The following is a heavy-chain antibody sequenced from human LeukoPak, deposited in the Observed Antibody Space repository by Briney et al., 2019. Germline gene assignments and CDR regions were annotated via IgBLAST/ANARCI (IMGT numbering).Heavy chain of an antibody. V-gene: IGHV1-46*01. Sequence: GASVKVSYKASGYTFTSYYMHWVRQAPGQGLEWMGIINPSGGSTSYAQKFQGRVTMTRDTSTSTVYMELSSLRSEDTAVYYCAREAWYYDSSGYYDYWGQGTLVTVSS. J-gene: IGHJ4*02. CDR3: AREAWYYDSSGYYDY. D-gene: IGHD3-22*01. CDR2: INPSGGST. CDR1: GYTFTSYY.